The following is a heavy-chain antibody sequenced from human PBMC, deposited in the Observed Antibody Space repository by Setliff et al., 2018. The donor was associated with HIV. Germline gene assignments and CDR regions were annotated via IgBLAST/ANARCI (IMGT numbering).Heavy chain of an antibody. CDR3: AKSNANWFDL. V-gene: IGHV3-23*01. CDR1: GFTFSNYA. CDR2: ISGSGGST. Sequence: GGSLRLSCAASGFTFSNYAMNRVRQAPGKGLEWVSAISGSGGSTYYADSVKGRFTISRDNSKKTLYLQMNSLRAEDTAVYYCAKSNANWFDLWGQGTLVTVSS. J-gene: IGHJ5*02. D-gene: IGHD2-8*01.